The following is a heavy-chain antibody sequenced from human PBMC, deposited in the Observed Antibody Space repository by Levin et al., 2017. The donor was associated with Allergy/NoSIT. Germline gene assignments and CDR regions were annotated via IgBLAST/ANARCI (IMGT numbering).Heavy chain of an antibody. D-gene: IGHD3-16*01. CDR3: ARLSPMGNWFDP. J-gene: IGHJ5*02. Sequence: ESLKISCTVSGGSISSSSYYWGWIRQPPGKGLEWIGSIYYSGSTYYNPSLKSRVTISVDTSKNQFSLKLSSVTAADTAVYYCARLSPMGNWFDPWGQGTLVTVSS. CDR2: IYYSGST. CDR1: GGSISSSSYY. V-gene: IGHV4-39*01.